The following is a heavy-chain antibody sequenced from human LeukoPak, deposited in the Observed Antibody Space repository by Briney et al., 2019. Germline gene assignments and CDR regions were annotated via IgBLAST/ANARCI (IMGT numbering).Heavy chain of an antibody. D-gene: IGHD2/OR15-2a*01. Sequence: GGSLRLSCAASGFTFSNYWMSWVRQAPGKGLEWVANIKQGGSEKYYVDSVKGRFTISRDNAKNSLYLQMNSLRVEDTAVYYCAREYRGSRYFRGQGTLVTVSS. V-gene: IGHV3-7*01. CDR2: IKQGGSEK. CDR3: AREYRGSRYF. CDR1: GFTFSNYW. J-gene: IGHJ4*02.